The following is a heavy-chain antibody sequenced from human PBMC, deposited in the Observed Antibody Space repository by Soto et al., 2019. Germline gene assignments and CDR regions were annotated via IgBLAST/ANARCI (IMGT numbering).Heavy chain of an antibody. CDR2: IKEDGTDK. V-gene: IGHV3-7*01. CDR3: TRDMNA. Sequence: LRLSCAASGFTFSDYWMTWVRQAPGKGLEWVANIKEDGTDKYYVDSVRGRFTISRDNAKNSLYLQMNSLRAEDTAVYFCTRDMNAWGQGTTVTVSS. CDR1: GFTFSDYW. J-gene: IGHJ6*02.